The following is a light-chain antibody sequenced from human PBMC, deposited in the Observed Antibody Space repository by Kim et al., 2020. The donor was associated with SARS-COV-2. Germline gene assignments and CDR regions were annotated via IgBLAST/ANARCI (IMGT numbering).Light chain of an antibody. CDR3: MQTTQFPHT. Sequence: QPASLSWRSSQSLVHSDGGTYLSWLHQRPGQPPRLLIYKTSNRFSGVPDRFSGSGAGTHFTLTISRVEAEDVGIYYCMQTTQFPHTFGPGTKLEI. CDR2: KTS. CDR1: QSLVHSDGGTY. J-gene: IGKJ2*01. V-gene: IGKV2-24*01.